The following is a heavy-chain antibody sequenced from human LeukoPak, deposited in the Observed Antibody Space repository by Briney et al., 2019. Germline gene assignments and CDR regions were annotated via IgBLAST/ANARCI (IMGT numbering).Heavy chain of an antibody. CDR3: ARAFYDYVWGSYRLPGYFDY. CDR1: GGSLSSGGYY. V-gene: IGHV4-31*03. J-gene: IGHJ4*02. Sequence: SQTLSLTCTVSGGSLSSGGYYWSWIRQHPGKGLEWIGYIYYSGSTYYNPSLKSRVTISVDTSKNQFSLKLSSVTAADTTVYYCARAFYDYVWGSYRLPGYFDYWGQGTLVTVSS. D-gene: IGHD3-16*02. CDR2: IYYSGST.